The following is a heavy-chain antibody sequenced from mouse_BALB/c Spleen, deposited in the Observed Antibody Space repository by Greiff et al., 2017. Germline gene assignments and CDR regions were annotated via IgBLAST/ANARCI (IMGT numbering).Heavy chain of an antibody. J-gene: IGHJ4*01. D-gene: IGHD6-2*01. CDR2: ISSGGSYT. Sequence: EVKVVESGGGLVKPGGSLKLSCAASGFTFSSYAMSWVRQSPEKRLEWVAEISSGGSYTYYPDTVTGRFTISRDNAKNTLYLEMSSLRSEDTAMYYCARGSESYAMDYWGQGTSVTVSS. V-gene: IGHV5-9-4*01. CDR3: ARGSESYAMDY. CDR1: GFTFSSYA.